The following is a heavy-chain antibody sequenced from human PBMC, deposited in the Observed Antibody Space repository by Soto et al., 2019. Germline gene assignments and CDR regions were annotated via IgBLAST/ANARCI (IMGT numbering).Heavy chain of an antibody. CDR2: ISWNSATK. V-gene: IGHV3-9*01. CDR3: AKERDSSYSIVIWDY. J-gene: IGHJ4*02. Sequence: EVQLVASGGGLVQTGRSLRLSCAASGFTFDDYAMHWVRQGPGKGLEWVSSISWNSATKDYADSVKGRFTISRDNAKNSLYLQMNSLRAEDTAVYYCAKERDSSYSIVIWDYWGQGTLVTVSS. D-gene: IGHD2-15*01. CDR1: GFTFDDYA.